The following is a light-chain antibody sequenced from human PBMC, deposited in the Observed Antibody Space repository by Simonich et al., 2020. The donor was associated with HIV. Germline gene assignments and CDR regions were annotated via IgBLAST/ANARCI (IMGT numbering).Light chain of an antibody. CDR2: WAS. CDR3: QQYGSSRT. J-gene: IGKJ1*01. CDR1: QSVLYSSNNKNY. V-gene: IGKV4-1*01. Sequence: DIVMTQSPDSLAVSLGERATINCKSSQSVLYSSNNKNYLAWYQQKPGQPPKLLIYWASTRESGVPDRFSGSGSGTDFTLTIGRLEPEDFAVYYCQQYGSSRTFGQGTKVEIK.